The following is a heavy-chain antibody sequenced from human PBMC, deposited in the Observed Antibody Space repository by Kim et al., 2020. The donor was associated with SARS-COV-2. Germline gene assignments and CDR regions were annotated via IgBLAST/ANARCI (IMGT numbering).Heavy chain of an antibody. D-gene: IGHD3-22*01. J-gene: IGHJ4*02. CDR3: AGGYYDSSGAVDY. Sequence: AESVKGRFTISRDKSKNPLYLQMNSLRAEDTAVYYCAGGYYDSSGAVDYWGQGTLVTVSS. V-gene: IGHV3-23*01.